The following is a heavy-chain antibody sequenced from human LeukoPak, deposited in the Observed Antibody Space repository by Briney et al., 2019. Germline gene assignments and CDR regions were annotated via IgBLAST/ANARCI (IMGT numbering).Heavy chain of an antibody. CDR1: GVTFSGYA. D-gene: IGHD6-19*01. CDR3: ANYISGYAPNFDY. CDR2: ISDSGAIY. Sequence: GGSLRLSCAASGVTFSGYAMTWVRQAPGKGLEWVAVISDSGAIYHEAESVKGRFTISRDNSKNKLYLQMNSLGAEDTALYYCANYISGYAPNFDYWGQGTLVTVSS. V-gene: IGHV3-23*01. J-gene: IGHJ4*02.